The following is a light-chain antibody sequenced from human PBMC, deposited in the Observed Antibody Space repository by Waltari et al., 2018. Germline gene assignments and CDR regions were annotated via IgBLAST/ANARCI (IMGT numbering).Light chain of an antibody. V-gene: IGKV1-9*01. CDR1: QGISTY. CDR2: AAA. Sequence: DIQLTQSPSFLSSLVGARVTISCRASQGISTYLAWFQQKPGKAHRRLIYAAAILQGGVPSRFSGSGSGTDFTLTISSLQPEDFGTYYCQQIKSYPITFGGGTKVEVK. CDR3: QQIKSYPIT. J-gene: IGKJ4*01.